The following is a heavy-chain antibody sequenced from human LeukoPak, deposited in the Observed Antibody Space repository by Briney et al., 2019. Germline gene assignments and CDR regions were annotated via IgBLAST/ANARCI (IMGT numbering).Heavy chain of an antibody. Sequence: GGSLRLSCAASGFTFSSYAMSWVRQAPGKGLEWVSAISGSGGSTYYADSVKGRFTISRDNAKNSLYLQMNSLRAEDTAVYYCARASLYSGYFDYWGQGTLVTVSS. CDR2: ISGSGGST. V-gene: IGHV3-23*01. J-gene: IGHJ4*02. CDR1: GFTFSSYA. D-gene: IGHD2-8*01. CDR3: ARASLYSGYFDY.